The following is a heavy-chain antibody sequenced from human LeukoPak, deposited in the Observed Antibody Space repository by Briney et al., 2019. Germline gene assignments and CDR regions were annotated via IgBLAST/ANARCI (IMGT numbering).Heavy chain of an antibody. Sequence: GRSLRLSCSGSGFTFGDYALSWVRQAPGKGLKWVGFIRSKAYGGTIAYAASVRGRFTISRDDSKSIAYLQMNSLKTEDTAVYYCTRGAGYTYGSFYWGQGTLVTVSS. J-gene: IGHJ4*02. D-gene: IGHD5-18*01. CDR1: GFTFGDYA. CDR3: TRGAGYTYGSFY. V-gene: IGHV3-49*04. CDR2: IRSKAYGGTI.